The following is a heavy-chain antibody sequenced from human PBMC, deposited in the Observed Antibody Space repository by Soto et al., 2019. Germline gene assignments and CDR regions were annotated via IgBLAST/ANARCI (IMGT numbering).Heavy chain of an antibody. CDR3: AAGDSTDTGDH. Sequence: QVQLVQSGAEVKKPGSSVKVSCKASGNTLSHYGVSWVRQVPGKGLEWMGGTTAILGTRDYAQKFQGRMTTHADESTTTSYMELSSLTADDTAVYYCAAGDSTDTGDHWGQGTLVTVSS. V-gene: IGHV1-69*01. CDR1: GNTLSHYG. CDR2: TTAILGTR. D-gene: IGHD5-18*01. J-gene: IGHJ4*02.